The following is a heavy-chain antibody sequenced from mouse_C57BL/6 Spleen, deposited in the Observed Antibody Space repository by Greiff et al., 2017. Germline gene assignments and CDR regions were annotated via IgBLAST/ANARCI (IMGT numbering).Heavy chain of an antibody. D-gene: IGHD4-1*01. CDR3: ARSSNFLYFDV. V-gene: IGHV5-16*01. CDR2: INYDDSST. Sequence: EVHLVESEGGLVQPGRSMKLSCTASGFTFSDYYMAWVSQVPEKGLEWVANINYDDSSTYYLDSLKSRFIISRDNANNILYPQMSSLKSEDTTTYYCARSSNFLYFDVWGTGTTVTVSS. CDR1: GFTFSDYY. J-gene: IGHJ1*03.